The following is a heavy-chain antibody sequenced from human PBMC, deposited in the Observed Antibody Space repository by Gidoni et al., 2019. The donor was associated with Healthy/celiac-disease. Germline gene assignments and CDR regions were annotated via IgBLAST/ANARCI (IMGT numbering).Heavy chain of an antibody. D-gene: IGHD4-17*01. CDR3: ARVYGDYESGLYYFDY. V-gene: IGHV4-4*07. CDR2: IYTSGRT. Sequence: QVQLQESGPGLVKPSETLSLTCTVSGGPISSYYWSWIRQPAGKGLEWIGRIYTSGRTNYNPSLKSRFTMSVDTSKNQFSLKLSSVTAADTAVYYCARVYGDYESGLYYFDYWGQGTLVTVSS. J-gene: IGHJ4*02. CDR1: GGPISSYY.